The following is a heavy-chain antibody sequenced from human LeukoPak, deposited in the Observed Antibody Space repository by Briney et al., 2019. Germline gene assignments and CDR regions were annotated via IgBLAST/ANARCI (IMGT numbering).Heavy chain of an antibody. CDR1: GFTFSSYW. J-gene: IGHJ3*02. D-gene: IGHD3-10*01. CDR2: IKRDGSEK. CDR3: ESSLDYGSGEANSFDI. V-gene: IGHV3-7*05. Sequence: GGSLRLSCAASGFTFSSYWMSWVRQAPGKGLEWVANIKRDGSEKYYVDSVKGRFTISRDNAENSLYLQMNSLRAEDTAVYYVESSLDYGSGEANSFDIWGQGTMVTVSS.